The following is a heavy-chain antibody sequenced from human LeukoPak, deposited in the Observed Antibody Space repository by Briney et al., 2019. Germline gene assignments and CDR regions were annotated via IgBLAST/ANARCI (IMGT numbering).Heavy chain of an antibody. V-gene: IGHV3-21*01. D-gene: IGHD6-13*01. CDR3: ARARGGSSWPFDY. CDR2: ISSSSSYI. J-gene: IGHJ4*02. Sequence: GGSLRLSCAASGFTFSSYSMNWVRQAPGKGLEWVSSISSSSSYIYYAGSVKGRFTISRDNAKNSLYLQMNSLRAEDTAVCYCARARGGSSWPFDYWGQGTLVTVSS. CDR1: GFTFSSYS.